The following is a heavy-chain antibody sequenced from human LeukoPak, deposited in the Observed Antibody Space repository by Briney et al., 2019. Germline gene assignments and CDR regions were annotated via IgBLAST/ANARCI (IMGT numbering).Heavy chain of an antibody. D-gene: IGHD3-3*01. CDR1: GFTFSSYE. CDR2: ISSSGSTI. V-gene: IGHV3-48*03. J-gene: IGHJ6*02. CDR3: ARDPRVYYDFDYYGMDV. Sequence: GGSLRLSCAASGFTFSSYEMNWVHQAPGKGLEWVSYISSSGSTIYYADSVKGRFTISRDNAKNSLYLQMNSLRAEDTAVYYCARDPRVYYDFDYYGMDVWGQGTTVTVSS.